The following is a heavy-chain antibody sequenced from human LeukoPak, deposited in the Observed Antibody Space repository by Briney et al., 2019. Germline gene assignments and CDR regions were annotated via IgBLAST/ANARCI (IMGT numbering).Heavy chain of an antibody. J-gene: IGHJ6*02. CDR3: AHLVWEYVGGLDV. CDR1: GFNIRSLG. V-gene: IGHV3-23*05. Sequence: GGSLRLSCAASGFNIRSLGMNWVRQAPGKGLEWVSGIYTNGRDTHYADFVKGRFTISRDDSKNTVYLQMHSLRVEDTAVYYCAHLVWEYVGGLDVWGQGTTVTVSS. D-gene: IGHD3/OR15-3a*01. CDR2: IYTNGRDT.